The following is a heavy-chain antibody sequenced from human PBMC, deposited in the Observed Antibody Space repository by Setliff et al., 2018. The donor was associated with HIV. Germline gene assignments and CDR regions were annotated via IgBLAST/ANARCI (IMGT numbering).Heavy chain of an antibody. CDR2: ISTSGST. CDR3: ARRAGDNRLHPHYFDY. CDR1: GDSISPLY. Sequence: SETLSLTCSVPGDSISPLYWTWIRQSPGKGLEWIGYISTSGSTNYNPSLRIRVTISIDMSKNQFSLVLNAVTAADTAVSYCARRAGDNRLHPHYFDYWGQGTLVTVSS. D-gene: IGHD2-21*02. V-gene: IGHV4-4*09. J-gene: IGHJ4*02.